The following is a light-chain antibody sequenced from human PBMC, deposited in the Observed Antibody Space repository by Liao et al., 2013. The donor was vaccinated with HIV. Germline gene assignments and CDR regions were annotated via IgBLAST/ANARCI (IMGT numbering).Light chain of an antibody. Sequence: SYELIQPPSVSVSPGQTASITCSGDKLGDKYASWYQQKPGQSPVLVLYQDDKRPSGIPDRFAGSISGNTATLTISGTQAMDEADYYCQAWDISTHVVFGGGTKLTVL. J-gene: IGLJ2*01. CDR2: QDD. V-gene: IGLV3-1*01. CDR3: QAWDISTHVV. CDR1: KLGDKY.